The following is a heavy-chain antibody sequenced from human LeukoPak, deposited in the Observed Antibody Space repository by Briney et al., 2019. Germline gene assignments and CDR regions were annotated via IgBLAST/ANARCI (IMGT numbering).Heavy chain of an antibody. V-gene: IGHV3-48*03. CDR3: ARAGRRGQYSRRYYFDD. D-gene: IGHD5-18*01. Sequence: GGSLRLSCAASGFTFSSYEMNWVRQAPGKGLEWVSYISSSGSTIYYADSVKGRFTISRDNAKNSLYLQMNSLRAEDTALYYCARAGRRGQYSRRYYFDDGGQGTLVTVSS. CDR1: GFTFSSYE. J-gene: IGHJ4*02. CDR2: ISSSGSTI.